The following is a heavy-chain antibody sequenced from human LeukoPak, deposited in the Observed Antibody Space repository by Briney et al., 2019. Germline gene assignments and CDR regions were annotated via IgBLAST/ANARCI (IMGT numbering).Heavy chain of an antibody. CDR1: GGSISSHY. J-gene: IGHJ4*02. CDR3: ARDKTIFGVVTPIDY. Sequence: SETLSLTCTVSGGSISSHYWSWIRQPPGKGLEWIGYIYYSGSTNYNPSLKSRVTISVDTSKNQFSLKLSSVTAADTAVYYCARDKTIFGVVTPIDYWGQGTLVTVSS. CDR2: IYYSGST. V-gene: IGHV4-59*11. D-gene: IGHD3-3*01.